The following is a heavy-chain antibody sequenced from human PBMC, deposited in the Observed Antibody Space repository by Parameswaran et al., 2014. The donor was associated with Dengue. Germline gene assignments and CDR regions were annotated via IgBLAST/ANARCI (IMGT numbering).Heavy chain of an antibody. V-gene: IGHV3-48*03. CDR3: ARDLPRGSYPSNYYYGMDV. J-gene: IGHJ6*02. CDR2: ISSSGSTI. D-gene: IGHD1-26*01. Sequence: WIRQPPGKGLEWVSYISSSGSTIYYADSVKGRFTISRDNAKNSLYLQMNSLRAEDTAVYYCARDLPRGSYPSNYYYGMDVWGQGTTVTVSS.